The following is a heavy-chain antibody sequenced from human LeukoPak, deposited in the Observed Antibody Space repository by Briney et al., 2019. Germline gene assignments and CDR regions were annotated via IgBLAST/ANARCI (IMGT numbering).Heavy chain of an antibody. V-gene: IGHV4-39*01. CDR1: GGSISSSSYY. CDR3: ARQSIGYSSSARFDY. CDR2: IYYSGST. Sequence: KPSETLSLTCTVSGGSISSSSYYWGWIRQPPGKGLEWIGSIYYSGSTYYNPSLKSRVTISVDTSKNQFSLKLSSVTAADTAVYYCARQSIGYSSSARFDYWGQGTLVTVSS. J-gene: IGHJ4*02. D-gene: IGHD6-13*01.